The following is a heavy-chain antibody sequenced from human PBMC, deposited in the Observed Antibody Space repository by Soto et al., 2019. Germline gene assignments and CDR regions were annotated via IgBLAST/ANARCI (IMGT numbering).Heavy chain of an antibody. Sequence: AGGSLRLSCAASGFTFSSYAMSWVRQAPGKGLEWVSAISGSGGSTYYADSVKGRFTISRDNSKNTLYLQMNSLRAEDTAVYYCAKDHSSSSGYYYGMDVWGQGTTVTVSS. D-gene: IGHD6-6*01. CDR1: GFTFSSYA. CDR2: ISGSGGST. J-gene: IGHJ6*02. V-gene: IGHV3-23*01. CDR3: AKDHSSSSGYYYGMDV.